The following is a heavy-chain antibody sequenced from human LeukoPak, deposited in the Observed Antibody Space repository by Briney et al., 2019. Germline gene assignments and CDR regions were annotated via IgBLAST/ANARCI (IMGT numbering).Heavy chain of an antibody. CDR1: GYSFTNNW. V-gene: IGHV5-51*01. CDR2: VYPGDSHT. D-gene: IGHD2-15*01. CDR3: ARLGVDCSGGSCYGGYFDY. Sequence: GESLKISCQGSGYSFTNNWIGWVRHMPGKGLDWMAIVYPGDSHTKYNPSFQGQVTISADKSISTAYLQWSSLKASDTAMYYCARLGVDCSGGSCYGGYFDYWGQGTLVTVSS. J-gene: IGHJ4*02.